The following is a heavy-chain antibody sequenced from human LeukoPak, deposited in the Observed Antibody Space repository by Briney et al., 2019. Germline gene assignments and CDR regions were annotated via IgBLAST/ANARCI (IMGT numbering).Heavy chain of an antibody. Sequence: GASVKVSCKASGDTFTSYAISWVRQAPGQGLEWMGGIIPIFGTANYAQKFQGRVTITADESTSTAYMELSSLRSEDTAVYYCARSDCSGGSCYSDWYFDYWGQGTLVTVSS. CDR3: ARSDCSGGSCYSDWYFDY. J-gene: IGHJ4*02. V-gene: IGHV1-69*13. D-gene: IGHD2-15*01. CDR2: IIPIFGTA. CDR1: GDTFTSYA.